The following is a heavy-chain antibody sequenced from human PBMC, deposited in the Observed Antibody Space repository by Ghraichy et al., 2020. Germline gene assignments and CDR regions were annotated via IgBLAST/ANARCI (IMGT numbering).Heavy chain of an antibody. CDR3: ARDFVGVRVVEATAVAFDI. Sequence: ASVKVSCKASGYTFTSYGISWVRQAPGQGLEWMGWISAYNGNTNYAQKLQGRVTMTTDTSTSTAYMELRSLRSDDTAVYYCARDFVGVRVVEATAVAFDIWGQGTMVTVSS. J-gene: IGHJ3*02. D-gene: IGHD1-26*01. CDR1: GYTFTSYG. V-gene: IGHV1-18*04. CDR2: ISAYNGNT.